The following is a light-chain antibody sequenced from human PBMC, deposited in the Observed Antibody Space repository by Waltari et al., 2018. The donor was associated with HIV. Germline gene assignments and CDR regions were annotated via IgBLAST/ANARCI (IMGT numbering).Light chain of an antibody. CDR3: QQYHTLPLT. Sequence: DIQMTQSPSSLPASIGDRVTITCQASQDIGNYLSWYQQKPGKAPTLLIFHASNLEAGVPSRFSGGGSGTLFTFTIASLQAEDIASYFCQQYHTLPLTVGGGSRVQIK. CDR1: QDIGNY. CDR2: HAS. J-gene: IGKJ4*01. V-gene: IGKV1-33*01.